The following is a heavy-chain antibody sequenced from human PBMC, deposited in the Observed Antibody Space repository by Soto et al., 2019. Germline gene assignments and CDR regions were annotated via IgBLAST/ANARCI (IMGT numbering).Heavy chain of an antibody. CDR1: GGSISSSGDY. Sequence: PSETLSLTCTFSGGSISSSGDYWGWIRQPPGRGLEGIGSIYSSGRTYYNPPLKSRVTISIDTSKNQFSLKLSFVTAADTAVYYSATPSSIVVPWFDPWGQGTLVTVSS. CDR3: ATPSSIVVPWFDP. D-gene: IGHD3-22*01. CDR2: IYSSGRT. J-gene: IGHJ5*02. V-gene: IGHV4-39*01.